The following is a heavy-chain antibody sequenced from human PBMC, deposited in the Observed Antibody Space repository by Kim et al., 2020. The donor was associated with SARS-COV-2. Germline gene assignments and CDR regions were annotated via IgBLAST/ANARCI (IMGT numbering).Heavy chain of an antibody. J-gene: IGHJ4*02. CDR1: GYSFTSYW. D-gene: IGHD2-15*01. CDR3: ATSGVYCSGGSCYSGIY. Sequence: GESLKISCKGSGYSFTSYWIGWVRQMPGKGLEWMGIIYPGDSDTRYSPSFQGQVTISADKSISTAYLQWSSLKASDTAMYYCATSGVYCSGGSCYSGIYWGQGTLVTVSS. V-gene: IGHV5-51*01. CDR2: IYPGDSDT.